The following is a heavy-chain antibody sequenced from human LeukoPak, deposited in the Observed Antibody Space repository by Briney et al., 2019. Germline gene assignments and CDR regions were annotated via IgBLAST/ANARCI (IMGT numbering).Heavy chain of an antibody. CDR3: ARDGMTFFDY. Sequence: SETLSLTCTVSGGSISSSSYYWGWIRQPPGKGLEWIGSIYYSGSTYYNPSLKSRVTISVDTSKNQFSLKLSSVTAADTAVYYCARDGMTFFDYWGQGTLVTVSS. V-gene: IGHV4-39*07. CDR1: GGSISSSSYY. J-gene: IGHJ4*02. D-gene: IGHD1-14*01. CDR2: IYYSGST.